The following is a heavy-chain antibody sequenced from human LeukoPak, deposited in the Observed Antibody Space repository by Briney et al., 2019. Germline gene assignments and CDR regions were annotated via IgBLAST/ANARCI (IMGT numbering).Heavy chain of an antibody. CDR1: GFTFSRYW. D-gene: IGHD6-19*01. Sequence: GGSLRLSCAASGFTFSRYWMHWVRQAPGKGLMWVSRISPDGSTTLYADSVKGRFTISRDNAKNSLYLQMNSLRAEDTAVYYCARDVVRAVAGFIDYWGQGTLVTVSS. CDR3: ARDVVRAVAGFIDY. CDR2: ISPDGSTT. J-gene: IGHJ4*02. V-gene: IGHV3-74*03.